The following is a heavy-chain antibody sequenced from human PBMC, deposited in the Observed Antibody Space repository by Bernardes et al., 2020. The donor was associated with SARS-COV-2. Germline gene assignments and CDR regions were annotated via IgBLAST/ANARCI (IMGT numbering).Heavy chain of an antibody. V-gene: IGHV3-74*01. CDR3: ETARGSNYGYFEY. D-gene: IGHD5-18*01. J-gene: IGHJ4*02. Sequence: GGSLRLSCAASGFTFSSYWMHWVRQAPGKGLVWVSRINTDGRNTNYADSVKGRFTISRDNAKNTLFLQMNSLTADDTAVYYCETARGSNYGYFEYWGLGALVTVSS. CDR1: GFTFSSYW. CDR2: INTDGRNT.